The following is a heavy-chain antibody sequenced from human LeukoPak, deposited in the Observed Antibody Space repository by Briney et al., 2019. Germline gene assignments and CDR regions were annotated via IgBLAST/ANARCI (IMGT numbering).Heavy chain of an antibody. D-gene: IGHD3-22*01. V-gene: IGHV1-18*01. Sequence: ASVKVSCKASGYTLTSYGISWVRQAPGQGLEWMGWISAYNGNTNYAQKLQGRVTMTTDTSTSTAYRELRSLRSDDTAVYYCARDEPYYYDSSGYYYFDYWGQGTLVTVSS. J-gene: IGHJ4*02. CDR3: ARDEPYYYDSSGYYYFDY. CDR1: GYTLTSYG. CDR2: ISAYNGNT.